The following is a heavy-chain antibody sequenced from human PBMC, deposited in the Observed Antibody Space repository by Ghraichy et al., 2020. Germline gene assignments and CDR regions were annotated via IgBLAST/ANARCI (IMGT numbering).Heavy chain of an antibody. CDR3: ARETLGLAEGNWFDP. V-gene: IGHV4-34*01. CDR2: INHSGST. CDR1: GGSFSGYY. D-gene: IGHD3-10*01. J-gene: IGHJ5*02. Sequence: SQTLSLTCAVYGGSFSGYYWSWIRQPPGKGLEWIGEINHSGSTNYNPSLKSRVTISVDTSKNQFSLKLSSVTAADMAVYYCARETLGLAEGNWFDPWGQGTLVTVSS.